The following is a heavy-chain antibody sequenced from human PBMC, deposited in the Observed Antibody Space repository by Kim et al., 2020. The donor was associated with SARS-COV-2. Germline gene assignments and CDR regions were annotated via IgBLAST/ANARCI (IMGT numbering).Heavy chain of an antibody. D-gene: IGHD5-18*01. J-gene: IGHJ4*02. CDR3: AKAQGSYGSDPIDY. CDR1: GFTFSSYG. V-gene: IGHV3-30*18. CDR2: ISYDGSNK. Sequence: GGSLRLSCAASGFTFSSYGMHWVRQAPGKGLEWVAVISYDGSNKYYADSVKGRFTISRDNSKNTLYLQMNSLRAEDTAVYYCAKAQGSYGSDPIDYWGQGTLVTVSS.